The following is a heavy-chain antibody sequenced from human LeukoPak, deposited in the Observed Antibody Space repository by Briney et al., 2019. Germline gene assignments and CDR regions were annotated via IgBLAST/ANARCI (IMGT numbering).Heavy chain of an antibody. J-gene: IGHJ6*02. CDR1: GGSISSSSYY. CDR2: IYYSGST. V-gene: IGHV4-39*01. D-gene: IGHD6-13*01. CDR3: ARRMVIAAAAVNYGMDV. Sequence: SETLSLTCTVSGGSISSSSYYWGWIRQPPGKGLEWIGSIYYSGSTYYNPSLKSRVTISVDTSKNQFSLKLSSVTAADTAVYYCARRMVIAAAAVNYGMDVWGQGTTVTVSS.